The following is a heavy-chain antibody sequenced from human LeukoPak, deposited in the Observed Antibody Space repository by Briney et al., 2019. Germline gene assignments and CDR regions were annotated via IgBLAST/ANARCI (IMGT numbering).Heavy chain of an antibody. CDR1: GFTFTNYA. Sequence: GGSLRLSCAASGFTFTNYAIHWVRQAPGKGLEWVSVISFTGGNKYYADSVKGRFTISRDNSKSTIFLQMNSLKPEDTAVYYCARPHSDYGGKDYWDQGTLVTVSS. J-gene: IGHJ4*02. V-gene: IGHV3-30*04. CDR2: ISFTGGNK. D-gene: IGHD4-17*01. CDR3: ARPHSDYGGKDY.